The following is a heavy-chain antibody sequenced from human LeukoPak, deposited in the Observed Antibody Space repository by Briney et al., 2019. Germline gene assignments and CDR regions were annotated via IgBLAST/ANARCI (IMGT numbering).Heavy chain of an antibody. V-gene: IGHV3-11*04. Sequence: SGGSLRLSCAASGFTFSDYYMSWIRQAPGKGLEWVSYISSSGSTIYYAGSVKGRFTISRDNAKNSLYLQMNSLRAEDTAVYYCAIQSYSSGELDYWGQGTLVTVSS. CDR1: GFTFSDYY. CDR3: AIQSYSSGELDY. D-gene: IGHD6-19*01. CDR2: ISSSGSTI. J-gene: IGHJ4*02.